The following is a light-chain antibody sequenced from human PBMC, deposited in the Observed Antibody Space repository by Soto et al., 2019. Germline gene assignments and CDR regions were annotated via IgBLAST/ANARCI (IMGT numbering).Light chain of an antibody. CDR3: QQYNSDPTWT. V-gene: IGKV1-5*03. Sequence: DIQMTQFPSTLSASVGDRVTITCRASESISSWLAWYQQKPGKAPKLLIYKAASLESGVPSRFSGSGSGTEFTLTISSLQPDDFATYYCQQYNSDPTWTFGQGTKVEIK. CDR1: ESISSW. J-gene: IGKJ1*01. CDR2: KAA.